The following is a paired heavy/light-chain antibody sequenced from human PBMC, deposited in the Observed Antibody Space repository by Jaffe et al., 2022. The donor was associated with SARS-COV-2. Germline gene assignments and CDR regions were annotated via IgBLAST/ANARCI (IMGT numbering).Heavy chain of an antibody. D-gene: IGHD3-10*01. Sequence: QLQLQESGPGLVKPSETLSLTCTVSGGSISSSSYYWGWIRQPPGKGLEWIGSIYYSGSTYYNPSLKSRVTISVDTSKNQFSLKLSSVTAADTAVYYCARHKGPGAGRIYGSGSYYNFGDYGMDVWGQGTTVTVSS. CDR1: GGSISSSSYY. J-gene: IGHJ6*02. CDR2: IYYSGST. V-gene: IGHV4-39*01. CDR3: ARHKGPGAGRIYGSGSYYNFGDYGMDV.
Light chain of an antibody. J-gene: IGKJ5*01. CDR1: QGISSY. CDR3: QQLNSYPIT. V-gene: IGKV1-9*01. Sequence: DIQLTQSPSFLSASVGDRVTITCRASQGISSYLAWYQQKPGKAPKLLIYAASTLQSGVPSRFSGSGSGTEFTLTISSLQPEDFATYYCQQLNSYPITFGQGTRLEIK. CDR2: AAS.